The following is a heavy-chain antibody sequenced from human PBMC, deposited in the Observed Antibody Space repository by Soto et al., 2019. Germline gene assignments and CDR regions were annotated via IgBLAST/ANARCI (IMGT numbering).Heavy chain of an antibody. CDR1: GFTCGDYW. D-gene: IGHD3-10*01. CDR3: ARSGAGLDY. CDR2: IKPDGSEK. V-gene: IGHV3-7*01. Sequence: EVQLVESGGGLVQPGGSLRLSCTASGFTCGDYWMSWVRQAPGKGLEWVANIKPDGSEKYYVDSVKGRFTISRDNARNSLYLQMNSLRAEDTAVFYCARSGAGLDYWGQGTLVTVSA. J-gene: IGHJ4*02.